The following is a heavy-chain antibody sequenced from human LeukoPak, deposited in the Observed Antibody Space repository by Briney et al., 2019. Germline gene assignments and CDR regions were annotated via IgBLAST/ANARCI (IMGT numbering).Heavy chain of an antibody. CDR1: GFTVSSNY. Sequence: GGSLRLSCAVSGFTVSSNYMSWVRQAPGKGLEWVANIKQDGSEKYYVDSVKGRFTISRDNAKNSLYLQMNSLRAEDTAVYYCARAKGYYYDSSGYYYGDYWGQGTLVTVSS. CDR2: IKQDGSEK. CDR3: ARAKGYYYDSSGYYYGDY. V-gene: IGHV3-7*01. D-gene: IGHD3-22*01. J-gene: IGHJ4*02.